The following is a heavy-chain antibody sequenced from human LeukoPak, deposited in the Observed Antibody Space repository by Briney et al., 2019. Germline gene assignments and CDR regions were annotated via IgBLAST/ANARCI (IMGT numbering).Heavy chain of an antibody. Sequence: GGSLRLSCAASGFTFSSYWMHWVRQAPGKGLVWVSRINTDGSGTSYADSVKGRFTFSRDNAKNTLYLQMNSLRAEDTAVYYFARGGHWFDLWGQGTLVTVSS. CDR1: GFTFSSYW. CDR3: ARGGHWFDL. CDR2: INTDGSGT. V-gene: IGHV3-74*01. J-gene: IGHJ5*02.